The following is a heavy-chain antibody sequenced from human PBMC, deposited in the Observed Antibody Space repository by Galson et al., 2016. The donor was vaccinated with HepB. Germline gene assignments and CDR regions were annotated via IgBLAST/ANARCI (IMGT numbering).Heavy chain of an antibody. CDR1: GFTFSSYS. D-gene: IGHD1-26*01. J-gene: IGHJ4*02. CDR2: IKSKTDGETT. V-gene: IGHV3-15*01. Sequence: SLRLSCAASGFTFSSYSMNWVRQAPGKGLEWVGRIKSKTDGETTDYAAPVKGRFTISRDDSKNTLYPQMNSLRTEDTAVYYCTTFILGPGRKNFDNWGQGTLVTVSS. CDR3: TTFILGPGRKNFDN.